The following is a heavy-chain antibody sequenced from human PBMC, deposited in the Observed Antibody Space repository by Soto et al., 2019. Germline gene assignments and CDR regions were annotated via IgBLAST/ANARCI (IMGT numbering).Heavy chain of an antibody. V-gene: IGHV1-2*02. Sequence: GASVKVSCKASGYTFTGYYMHWVRQAPGQGLEWMGWINPNSGGTNYAQKFQGRVTMTRDTSISTAYMELSRLRSDDTAVYYCARRYYDSSGYFDYWGQGTLVTVS. D-gene: IGHD3-22*01. CDR1: GYTFTGYY. CDR3: ARRYYDSSGYFDY. CDR2: INPNSGGT. J-gene: IGHJ4*02.